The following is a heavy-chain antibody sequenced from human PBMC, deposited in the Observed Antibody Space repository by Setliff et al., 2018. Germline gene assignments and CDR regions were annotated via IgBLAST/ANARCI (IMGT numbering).Heavy chain of an antibody. J-gene: IGHJ6*03. V-gene: IGHV1-3*04. CDR1: GYTFNFYG. CDR2: INTDSGNT. Sequence: ASVKVSCKASGYTFNFYGMHWVRQAPGQRPEWMGWINTDSGNTRYSQKFQGRVTIARDTSASTAYMELSSLRSEDTAVYYCARGPPGPWVDGSGYYYDYSYYYYMAVWGKGTTVTVSS. D-gene: IGHD3-22*01. CDR3: ARGPPGPWVDGSGYYYDYSYYYYMAV.